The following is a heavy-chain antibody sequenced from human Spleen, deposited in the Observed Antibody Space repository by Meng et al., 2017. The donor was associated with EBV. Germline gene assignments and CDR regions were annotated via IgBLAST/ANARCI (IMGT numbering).Heavy chain of an antibody. V-gene: IGHV4-4*02. CDR1: GGSISSSNW. D-gene: IGHD2-2*02. CDR3: ATRPATAIHLDY. Sequence: GKFRESGPGLGKASGTPCLTCAVPGGSISSSNWWSGARQAPGKGLEWIGEIYHSGSNNHTQYLKSRVTISVDKSKNQFSLKLSSVTAADTAVYYCATRPATAIHLDYWGQGTLVTVSS. CDR2: IYHSGSN. J-gene: IGHJ4*02.